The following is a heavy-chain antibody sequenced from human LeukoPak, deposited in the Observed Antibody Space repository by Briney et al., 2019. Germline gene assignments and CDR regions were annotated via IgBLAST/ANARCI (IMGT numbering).Heavy chain of an antibody. CDR3: ARDWGSGWYFDY. J-gene: IGHJ4*02. CDR2: ISSRGGST. D-gene: IGHD6-19*01. CDR1: GFTFTTHA. Sequence: GGSLRLSCTASGFTFTTHAMNWVRQAPGKGLEWVSVISSRGGSTYYADSVKGRFTISRENSKRTLYLQMNSLRVDDTAVYYCARDWGSGWYFDYWGQGTQVTVSS. V-gene: IGHV3-23*01.